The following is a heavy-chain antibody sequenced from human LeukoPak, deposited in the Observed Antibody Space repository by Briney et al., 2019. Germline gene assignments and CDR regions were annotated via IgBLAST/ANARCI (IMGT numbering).Heavy chain of an antibody. D-gene: IGHD6-13*01. J-gene: IGHJ4*02. CDR1: GGTFSSYA. V-gene: IGHV1-69*06. CDR2: INPIFGTA. CDR3: ARRGPYSSSWYGYFDY. Sequence: SVKVSCKASGGTFSSYAISWVRQAPGQGLEWMGGINPIFGTANYAQKFQGRVTITADKSTSTAYMELSSLRSEDTAVYYCARRGPYSSSWYGYFDYWGQGTLVTVSS.